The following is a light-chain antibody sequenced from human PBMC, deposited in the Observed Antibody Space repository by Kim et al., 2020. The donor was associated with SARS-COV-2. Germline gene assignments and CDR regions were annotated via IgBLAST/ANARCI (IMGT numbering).Light chain of an antibody. Sequence: GQSITLSFTGTGSDVGHYIYFSWYQQHPGKAPKLMIYDVSNRPSGASDRFSGSKSDNTASLTISGLQAEDEADYYCSSYTTNNTYVFGTGTKVTVL. CDR3: SSYTTNNTYV. CDR1: GSDVGHYIY. V-gene: IGLV2-14*03. CDR2: DVS. J-gene: IGLJ1*01.